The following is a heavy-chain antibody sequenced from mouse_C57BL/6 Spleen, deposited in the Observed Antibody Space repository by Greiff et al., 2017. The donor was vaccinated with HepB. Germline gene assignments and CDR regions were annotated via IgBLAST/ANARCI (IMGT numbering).Heavy chain of an antibody. J-gene: IGHJ1*03. CDR3: ARSEGYYGSSGGYFDV. Sequence: VQLQQSGAELVKPGASVKISCKASGYAFSSYWMNWVKQRPGKGLEWIGQIYPGDGDTNYNGKFKGKATLTADKSSSTAYMQLSSLTSEDSAVYFCARSEGYYGSSGGYFDVWGTGTTVTVSS. CDR1: GYAFSSYW. CDR2: IYPGDGDT. V-gene: IGHV1-80*01. D-gene: IGHD1-1*01.